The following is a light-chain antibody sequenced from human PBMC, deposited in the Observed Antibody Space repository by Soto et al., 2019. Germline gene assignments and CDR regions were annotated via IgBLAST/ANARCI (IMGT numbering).Light chain of an antibody. V-gene: IGLV2-14*01. CDR3: SSYTSSSTLYV. CDR1: SSDVGGYNH. Sequence: QSALTQPASVSGSPGQSITISCAGTSSDVGGYNHVSWYQQHPGKAPKLMIYDVSNRPSGVSNRFSGSKSGNTASLTISGLQAEDEADYYCSSYTSSSTLYVFGPGTKVTVL. J-gene: IGLJ1*01. CDR2: DVS.